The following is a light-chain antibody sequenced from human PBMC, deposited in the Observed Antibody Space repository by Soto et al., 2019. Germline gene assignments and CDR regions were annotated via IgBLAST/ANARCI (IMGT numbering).Light chain of an antibody. CDR1: QSISSW. CDR2: EAS. CDR3: QQYYSTPLT. Sequence: DIQMTQSPSTLSASVGDRVTITCRASQSISSWLAWYQQKPGKAPNLLIYEASSLESGVPSRFSGSGSGTDFTLTISSLQAEDVAVYYCQQYYSTPLTFGGGTKVDNK. J-gene: IGKJ4*01. V-gene: IGKV1-5*03.